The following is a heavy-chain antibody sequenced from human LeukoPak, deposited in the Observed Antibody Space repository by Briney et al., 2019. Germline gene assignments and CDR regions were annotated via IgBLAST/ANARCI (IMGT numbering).Heavy chain of an antibody. CDR2: INSDGGSR. CDR3: ASASSHRIAAGGDY. Sequence: GGSQRLFCSAWGFTLDDYAVLWVRHSPEGGVVCVSGINSDGGSRDYADSVKGRFTISRDNAKNTLYLQMNSLRAENTAVYYCASASSHRIAAGGDYWGQGTLVTVSS. V-gene: IGHV3-9*01. D-gene: IGHD6-13*01. J-gene: IGHJ4*02. CDR1: GFTLDDYA.